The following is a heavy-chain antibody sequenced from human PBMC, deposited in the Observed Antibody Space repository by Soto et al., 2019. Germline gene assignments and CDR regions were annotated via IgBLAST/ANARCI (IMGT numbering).Heavy chain of an antibody. J-gene: IGHJ4*02. CDR3: ASIRGVFGY. CDR2: TKDKAYSYTT. V-gene: IGHV3-72*01. CDR1: GLSLSDGF. D-gene: IGHD3-10*01. Sequence: EVQLVESGGGLVQPGGSLRLSCAASGLSLSDGFIDWFRQAPGKGLEWVRRTKDKAYSYTTEYAASVKGRFTISRDDSRTAVFLQMSSLKTADTAVYYCASIRGVFGYWGQGTLVTVSS.